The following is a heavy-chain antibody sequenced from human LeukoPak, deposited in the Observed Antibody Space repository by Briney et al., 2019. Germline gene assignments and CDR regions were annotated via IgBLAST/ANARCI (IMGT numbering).Heavy chain of an antibody. CDR1: GFTFSSYW. CDR3: ARAAGSSMLGY. J-gene: IGHJ4*02. Sequence: GGSLRLSCAASGFTFSSYWMHWVRQAPGKGLVWVSRINSDGSSTSYADSVKGRFTISRDNAKNTLYLQMNSLRAEDTAVYYCARAAGSSMLGYWGQGTLVTVSS. V-gene: IGHV3-74*01. CDR2: INSDGSST. D-gene: IGHD1-26*01.